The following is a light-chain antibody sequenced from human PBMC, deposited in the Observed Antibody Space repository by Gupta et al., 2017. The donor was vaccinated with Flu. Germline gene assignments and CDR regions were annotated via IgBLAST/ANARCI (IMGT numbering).Light chain of an antibody. J-gene: IGLJ1*01. CDR3: ASYTIDTPYV. Sequence: QSALTQPASVSGAPGQSITISCTGTATDIGKYNYVSWYQHRPGRAPLLLIFEVNTRPAGISSRFSGSKSGDSASLTISGLQTDDEGDYFCASYTIDTPYVFGTGTKVTV. CDR1: ATDIGKYNY. V-gene: IGLV2-14*01. CDR2: EVN.